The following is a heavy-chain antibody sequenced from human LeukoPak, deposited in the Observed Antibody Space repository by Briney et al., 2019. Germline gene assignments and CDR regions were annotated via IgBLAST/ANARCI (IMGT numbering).Heavy chain of an antibody. Sequence: PGGSLRLSCAASGFTFSSYAMSWVRQAPGKGLEWVSAISGSGGSTYYADPVKGRFTISRDNSKNTLYLQMNSLRAEDTAVYYCAKDTLHYDSSGYYSVDYYYGMDVWGQGTTVTVSS. V-gene: IGHV3-23*01. CDR1: GFTFSSYA. D-gene: IGHD3-22*01. J-gene: IGHJ6*02. CDR3: AKDTLHYDSSGYYSVDYYYGMDV. CDR2: ISGSGGST.